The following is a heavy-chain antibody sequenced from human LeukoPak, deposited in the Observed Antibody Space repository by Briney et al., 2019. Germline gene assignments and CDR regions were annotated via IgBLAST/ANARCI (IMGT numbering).Heavy chain of an antibody. CDR1: GFTFSNYG. J-gene: IGHJ3*02. CDR2: IGVSGGDT. CDR3: AKDSPILTI. Sequence: GGSLSLSCAASGFTFSNYGMSWVRQAPGKGLEWVSAIGVSGGDTYYADSVKGRFTISRGNSKNTLYLQMNSLRAEDTAVYYCAKDSPILTIWGQGTMVTVSS. D-gene: IGHD3-3*01. V-gene: IGHV3-23*01.